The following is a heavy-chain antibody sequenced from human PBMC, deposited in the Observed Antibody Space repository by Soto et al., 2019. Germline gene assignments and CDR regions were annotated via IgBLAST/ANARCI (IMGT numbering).Heavy chain of an antibody. V-gene: IGHV3-7*05. J-gene: IGHJ3*02. D-gene: IGHD6-13*01. CDR3: ARDVSTGSSSLYLEAFDI. CDR1: GFTLSAYW. CDR2: INRDGSKK. Sequence: EVQLEESGGDLVQPGGSLRLSCAASGFTLSAYWMTWVRQAPGKGLEWVANINRDGSKKSYLDSVRGRFTISRDYVGNSLYLQMDSLRADGTALYYCARDVSTGSSSLYLEAFDIWGQGTMVTVSS.